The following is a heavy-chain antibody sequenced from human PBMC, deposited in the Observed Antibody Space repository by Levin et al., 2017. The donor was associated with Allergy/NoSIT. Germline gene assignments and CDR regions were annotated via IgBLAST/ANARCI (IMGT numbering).Heavy chain of an antibody. CDR2: IYWDDDK. CDR3: AHRPNYYDSSGYSRWFDP. Sequence: TLSLTCTFSGFSLSTSGVGVGWIRQPPGKALEWLAVIYWDDDKRYSPSLKSRLTITKDTSKNQVALTMTNMDPVDTATYYCAHRPNYYDSSGYSRWFDPWGQGTLVTVSS. CDR1: GFSLSTSGVG. D-gene: IGHD3-22*01. V-gene: IGHV2-5*02. J-gene: IGHJ5*02.